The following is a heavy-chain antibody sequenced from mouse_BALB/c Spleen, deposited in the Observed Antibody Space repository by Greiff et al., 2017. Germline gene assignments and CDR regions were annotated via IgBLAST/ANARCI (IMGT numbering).Heavy chain of an antibody. CDR3: ARGTTASAMDY. CDR2: ISSGGST. D-gene: IGHD1-2*01. J-gene: IGHJ4*01. CDR1: GFTFSSYA. V-gene: IGHV5-6-5*01. Sequence: EVQLVESGGGLVKPGGSLKLSCAASGFTFSSYAMSWVRQTPEKRLEWVASISSGGSTYYPDSVKGRFTISRDNARNILYLQMSSLRSEDTAMYYCARGTTASAMDYWGQGTSVTVSS.